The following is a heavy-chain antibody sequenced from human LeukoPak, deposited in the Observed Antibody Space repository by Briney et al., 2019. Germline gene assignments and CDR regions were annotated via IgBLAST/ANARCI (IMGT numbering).Heavy chain of an antibody. V-gene: IGHV1-2*04. D-gene: IGHD2-2*01. J-gene: IGHJ3*02. Sequence: ASVKVSCKASGYTFTGYYMRWVRQAPGQGLEWMGWINSNNGATNYAQKFQGWVTMTRDTSISTAYVELSRLRSDDTAVYYCACEYSSGTAVYKAFDIWGQGTMVTVSS. CDR1: GYTFTGYY. CDR2: INSNNGAT. CDR3: ACEYSSGTAVYKAFDI.